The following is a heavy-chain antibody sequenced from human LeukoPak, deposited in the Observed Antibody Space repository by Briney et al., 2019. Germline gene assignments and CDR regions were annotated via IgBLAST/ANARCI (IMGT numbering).Heavy chain of an antibody. V-gene: IGHV3-23*01. Sequence: GGALRLSCAASGFTFSSYAMSWVRQAPGKGLEWVSAIRDSGSSTHYADSVKGRFTTTRDNSKNTLFLQMNSLRAEDTAIYYCAKYGPQDSGSSHFDYWGQGALVTVSS. CDR2: IRDSGSST. CDR1: GFTFSSYA. J-gene: IGHJ4*02. D-gene: IGHD1-26*01. CDR3: AKYGPQDSGSSHFDY.